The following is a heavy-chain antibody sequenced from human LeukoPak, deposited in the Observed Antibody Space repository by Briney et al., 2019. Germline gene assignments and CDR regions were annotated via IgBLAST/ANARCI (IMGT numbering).Heavy chain of an antibody. CDR3: ARDINWALGNP. CDR2: ITSDGSST. J-gene: IGHJ5*02. CDR1: GFILSSYW. D-gene: IGHD1-1*01. V-gene: IGHV3-74*01. Sequence: RAGGSLRLSCAASGFILSSYWMHWVRQAPGKGLVWVSRITSDGSSTIYADSVKARFTSTRDNAKNTRYLQMNSLRAEDTAVYYCARDINWALGNPWGQGTLVIVSS.